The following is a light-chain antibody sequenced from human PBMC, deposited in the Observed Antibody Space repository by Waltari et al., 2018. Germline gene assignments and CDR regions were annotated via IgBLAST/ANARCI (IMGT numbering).Light chain of an antibody. CDR1: QSISNY. CDR2: AAS. J-gene: IGKJ4*01. V-gene: IGKV1-39*01. Sequence: DIQMTQSPSSLSASVGDRVTITCRASQSISNYFNWYQQKPGKAPKLLIYAASSLQSGVPSRFSGSGSGTDFTLTISSLQPEDFATYYCQQSYSTPPSFGGGTKVEIK. CDR3: QQSYSTPPS.